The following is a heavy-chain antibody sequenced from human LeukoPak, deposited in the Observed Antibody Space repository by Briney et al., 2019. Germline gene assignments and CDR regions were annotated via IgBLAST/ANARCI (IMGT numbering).Heavy chain of an antibody. V-gene: IGHV3-33*08. CDR1: GFTFSTYS. CDR3: ARLWGSVSGYFDY. Sequence: GGSLRLSCAASGFTFSTYSMNWVRQAPGKGLEWVAAIWYDGSDKYCADSVKGRFTISRDNSKNMLYLQMDSLRAEDTALYYCARLWGSVSGYFDYWGQGTLVTVSS. J-gene: IGHJ4*02. CDR2: IWYDGSDK. D-gene: IGHD2-21*01.